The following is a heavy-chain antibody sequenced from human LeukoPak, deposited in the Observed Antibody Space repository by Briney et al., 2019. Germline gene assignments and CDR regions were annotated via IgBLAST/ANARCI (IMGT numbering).Heavy chain of an antibody. CDR3: ARDLRRDYYDSSGPGAFDI. Sequence: GGSLRLSCAASGFTFSSYSMNWVRQAPGKGLEWVSSISSSSSYIYYADSVKGRFTISRDNSKNTLYLQMNSLRAEDTAVYYCARDLRRDYYDSSGPGAFDIWGQGTMVTVSS. D-gene: IGHD3-22*01. CDR1: GFTFSSYS. V-gene: IGHV3-21*01. J-gene: IGHJ3*02. CDR2: ISSSSSYI.